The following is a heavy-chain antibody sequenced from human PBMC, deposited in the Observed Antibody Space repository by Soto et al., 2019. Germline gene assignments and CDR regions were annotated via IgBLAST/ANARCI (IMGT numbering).Heavy chain of an antibody. CDR1: GFTFSSYG. D-gene: IGHD3-3*01. Sequence: PGGSLRLSCAASGFTFSSYGMHWVRQAPGKGLEWVAVISYDGSNKYYADSVKGRFTISRDNSKNTLYLQMNNLRAEDTAVYYCAKPPTGSRVASGYWGQGTLVTVSS. CDR3: AKPPTGSRVASGY. J-gene: IGHJ4*02. CDR2: ISYDGSNK. V-gene: IGHV3-30*18.